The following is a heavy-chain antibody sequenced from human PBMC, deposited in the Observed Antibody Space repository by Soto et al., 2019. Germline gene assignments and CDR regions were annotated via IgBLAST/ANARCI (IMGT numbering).Heavy chain of an antibody. V-gene: IGHV1-46*01. D-gene: IGHD3-3*01. Sequence: QVQLVQSGAEVKKPGASVKVSCKASGYTFTSYYMHWVRQAPGQGLEWMGIINPSGGSTSYAQNFRVKVTMTRDTSTSTVYMELSSLRSEDTAVYYCARVAPYITIPVAYYFGCWGQGTLVTVSS. CDR3: ARVAPYITIPVAYYFGC. J-gene: IGHJ4*02. CDR2: INPSGGST. CDR1: GYTFTSYY.